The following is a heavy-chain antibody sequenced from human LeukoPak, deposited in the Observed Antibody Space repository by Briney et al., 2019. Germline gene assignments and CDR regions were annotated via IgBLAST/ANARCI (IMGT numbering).Heavy chain of an antibody. CDR3: ATPHCTTTSCYIDY. CDR1: GYSVTR. CDR2: IYPGDSDT. D-gene: IGHD2-2*02. Sequence: GESLKISCKGSGYSVTRIGWVRQMPGKGLEWMGIIYPGDSDTRYSPSFQGQVTISADKSISTAYLQWSSLKASDTAMYYCATPHCTTTSCYIDYWGQGTLVTVSS. V-gene: IGHV5-51*01. J-gene: IGHJ4*02.